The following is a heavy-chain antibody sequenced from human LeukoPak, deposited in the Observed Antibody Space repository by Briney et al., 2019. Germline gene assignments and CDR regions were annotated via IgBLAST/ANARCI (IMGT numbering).Heavy chain of an antibody. Sequence: PGGSLRLSCAASGFTFSSYAMSWVRQAPGKGLEWVSYISSSSHYIKYADSVRGRFTISRDNAKNSLHLQMSSLRVEDTAVYYCARVRTPSGYSPIAYWGQGTLVTVSS. V-gene: IGHV3-21*01. D-gene: IGHD3-22*01. J-gene: IGHJ4*02. CDR2: ISSSSHYI. CDR1: GFTFSSYA. CDR3: ARVRTPSGYSPIAY.